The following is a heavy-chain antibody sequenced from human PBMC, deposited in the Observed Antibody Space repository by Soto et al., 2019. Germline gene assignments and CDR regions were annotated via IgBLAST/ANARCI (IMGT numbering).Heavy chain of an antibody. CDR3: ARDRHIVGATLGY. Sequence: SLKVSCKSSEGTFSSYAISWLRQAPGQGLEWMGGIIPIFGTANYAQKFQGRVTITADESTSTAYMELSSLRSEDTAVYYCARDRHIVGATLGYWGQVTLGTVAA. D-gene: IGHD1-26*01. CDR1: EGTFSSYA. CDR2: IIPIFGTA. V-gene: IGHV1-69*13. J-gene: IGHJ4*02.